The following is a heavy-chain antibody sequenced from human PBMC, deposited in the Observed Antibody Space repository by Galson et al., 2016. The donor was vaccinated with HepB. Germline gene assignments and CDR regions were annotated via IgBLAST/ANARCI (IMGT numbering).Heavy chain of an antibody. CDR1: GFTFSSYS. CDR3: ASLSGSNWFDP. CDR2: ISSRSNTI. J-gene: IGHJ5*02. V-gene: IGHV3-48*04. D-gene: IGHD5-12*01. Sequence: SLRLSCAASGFTFSSYSMNWVRQAPGKGLEWVSCISSRSNTIYYADSVKGRFTISRDNAKNSLFLQMDSLRAEDTAVYYCASLSGSNWFDPWGQGTLVTVSS.